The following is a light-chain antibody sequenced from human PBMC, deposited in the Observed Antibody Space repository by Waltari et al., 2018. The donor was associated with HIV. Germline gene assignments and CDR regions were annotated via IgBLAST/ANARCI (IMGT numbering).Light chain of an antibody. CDR3: GTWDSSVSAGV. J-gene: IGLJ3*02. Sequence: QSVLTQPPSLSAAPGQKVTISCSGSTSNMGKNDVSWYQQLPETAPTLIIYDNNQRPSGIPHRFSGSKSGPSATLAITGLRTGAEADYYCGTWDSSVSAGVFGGGTKLTVL. V-gene: IGLV1-51*01. CDR1: TSNMGKND. CDR2: DNN.